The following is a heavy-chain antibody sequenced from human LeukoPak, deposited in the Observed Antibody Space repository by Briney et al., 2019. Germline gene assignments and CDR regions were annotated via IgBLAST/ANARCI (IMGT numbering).Heavy chain of an antibody. CDR2: IYSGGST. J-gene: IGHJ4*02. CDR1: GFTFDDYG. CDR3: ARDLNWETY. V-gene: IGHV3-66*01. D-gene: IGHD7-27*01. Sequence: GGSLLLSCAASGFTFDDYGMSWVRQAPGKGLEWVSVIYSGGSTYYADSVKGRFTISRDNAKNSLYLQMNSLRAEDTAVYYCARDLNWETYWGQGTLVSVSS.